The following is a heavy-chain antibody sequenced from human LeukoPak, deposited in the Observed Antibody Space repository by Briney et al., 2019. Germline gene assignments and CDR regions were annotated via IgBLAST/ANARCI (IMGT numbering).Heavy chain of an antibody. D-gene: IGHD3-16*01. CDR3: ARFYGGSALDN. J-gene: IGHJ3*02. Sequence: GGSLRLSCAASGFSNSALNWVRQAPGKGLEWVSVIYSGGSTYYADSVKGRFTISRDNAKNTLYLHMNSLRAEDTAVYYCARFYGGSALDNWGQGTMVTVSS. V-gene: IGHV3-66*01. CDR1: GFSNSA. CDR2: IYSGGST.